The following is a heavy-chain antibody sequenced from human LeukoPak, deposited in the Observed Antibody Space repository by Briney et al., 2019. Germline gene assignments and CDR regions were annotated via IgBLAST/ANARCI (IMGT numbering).Heavy chain of an antibody. CDR3: AVGYSYGQGFDY. CDR1: GDSISSGSH. Sequence: SETLSLTCTVSGDSISSGSHWGWLRQPPGKGLEWIGYIYYSGSTNYNPSLKSRVTISVDTSKNQFSLKLSSVTAADTAVYYCAVGYSYGQGFDYWGQGTLVTVSS. V-gene: IGHV4-61*01. CDR2: IYYSGST. J-gene: IGHJ4*02. D-gene: IGHD5-18*01.